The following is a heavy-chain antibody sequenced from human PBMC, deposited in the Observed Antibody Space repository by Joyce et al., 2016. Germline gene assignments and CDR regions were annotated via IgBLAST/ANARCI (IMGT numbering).Heavy chain of an antibody. V-gene: IGHV3-21*01. Sequence: EVHLVESGGGLVKPGGSLRLSCAASGFTFSNYNMNWVRQAPGKGLEWVSSINSGTTYKYYADSVQGRFTISRDNAKNSLYLQMNSLRAEDTAVYYCARDLGYFDYWGRGTLVTVSS. CDR1: GFTFSNYN. CDR2: INSGTTYK. CDR3: ARDLGYFDY. J-gene: IGHJ4*02.